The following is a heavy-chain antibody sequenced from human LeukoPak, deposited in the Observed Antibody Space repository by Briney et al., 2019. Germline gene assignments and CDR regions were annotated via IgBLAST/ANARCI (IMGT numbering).Heavy chain of an antibody. CDR1: GYSISSGYY. CDR2: IYHSGST. V-gene: IGHV4-38-2*02. Sequence: SETLSLTCTVSGYSISSGYYWGWIRQPPGKGLEWIGSIYHSGSTYCNPSLKSRVTISVDTSKNQFSLKLSSVTAADTAVYYCARVEYRNSHYFDYWGQGTLVTVSS. CDR3: ARVEYRNSHYFDY. J-gene: IGHJ4*02. D-gene: IGHD4-11*01.